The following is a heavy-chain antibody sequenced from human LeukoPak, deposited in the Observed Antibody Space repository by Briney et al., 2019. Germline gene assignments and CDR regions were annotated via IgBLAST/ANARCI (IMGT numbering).Heavy chain of an antibody. CDR1: GFTFSSYA. J-gene: IGHJ4*02. CDR3: AKATGTFYYFDY. D-gene: IGHD1-1*01. Sequence: QTGGSLRLSCAASGFTFSSYAMSWVRQAPGKGLEWVSAISGSGGSTYYADSVKGRFAISRDNSKNTLYLQMNSLRAEDTAVYYCAKATGTFYYFDYWGQGTLVTVSS. CDR2: ISGSGGST. V-gene: IGHV3-23*01.